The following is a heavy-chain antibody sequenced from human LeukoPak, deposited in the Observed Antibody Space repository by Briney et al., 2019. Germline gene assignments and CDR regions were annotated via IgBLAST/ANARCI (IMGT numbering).Heavy chain of an antibody. CDR2: IRYDGSNK. J-gene: IGHJ4*02. V-gene: IGHV3-30*02. D-gene: IGHD3-10*01. CDR3: ARGQIGNYGSGAYFDY. Sequence: GGSLRLSCAASGFTFSSYGMHWVRQAPGKGLEWVAFIRYDGSNKYYADSVKGRFTISRDNSKNTLYLQMNSLRAEDTAVYYCARGQIGNYGSGAYFDYWGQGTLVTVSS. CDR1: GFTFSSYG.